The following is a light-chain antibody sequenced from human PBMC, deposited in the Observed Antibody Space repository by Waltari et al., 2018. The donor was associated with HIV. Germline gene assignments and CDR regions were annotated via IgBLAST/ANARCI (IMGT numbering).Light chain of an antibody. Sequence: QSALTQPASVSGSPGQSITIPCTGTSSNCGSDDLFSWYQQHPGEAPKLIIYEVPKRPSGVSNRFSGSKSGNTASLTISGLQAEDEADYYCCSCPRSGIRYVFGTGTKVTVL. CDR2: EVP. J-gene: IGLJ1*01. CDR1: SSNCGSDDL. V-gene: IGLV2-23*02. CDR3: CSCPRSGIRYV.